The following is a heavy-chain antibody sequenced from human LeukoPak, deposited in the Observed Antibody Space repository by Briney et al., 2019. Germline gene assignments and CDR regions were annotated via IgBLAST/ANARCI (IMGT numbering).Heavy chain of an antibody. V-gene: IGHV4-4*07. CDR2: IYTSGST. CDR1: GGSISSYY. Sequence: TASETLSLTCTVSGGSISSYYWSWIRQPAGKGLEWIGRIYTSGSTNYNPSLKSRVTMSVDTSKNQFSLKLSSVTAADTAVYYCAREDIVVVVAATQWFDPWGQGTLVTVSS. D-gene: IGHD2-15*01. J-gene: IGHJ5*02. CDR3: AREDIVVVVAATQWFDP.